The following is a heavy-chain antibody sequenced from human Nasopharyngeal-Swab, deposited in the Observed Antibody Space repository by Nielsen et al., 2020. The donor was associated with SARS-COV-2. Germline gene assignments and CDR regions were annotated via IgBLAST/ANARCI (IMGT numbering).Heavy chain of an antibody. D-gene: IGHD6-13*01. V-gene: IGHV7-4-1*02. CDR3: ARAFVSSWPYYYYYGMDV. J-gene: IGHJ6*02. Sequence: WVRQAPGQGLEWMGWINTNTGNPTYAQGFTGRFAFSLDTSVSTAYLQISSLKAEDTAVYYCARAFVSSWPYYYYYGMDVWGQGTTVTVSS. CDR2: INTNTGNP.